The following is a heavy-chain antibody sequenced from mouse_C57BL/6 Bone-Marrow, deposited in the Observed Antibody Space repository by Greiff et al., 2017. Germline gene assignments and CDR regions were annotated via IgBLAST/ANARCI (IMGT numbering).Heavy chain of an antibody. CDR3: ASYDRRYEAMDD. J-gene: IGHJ4*01. D-gene: IGHD1-1*01. CDR2: ILPSNGDT. V-gene: IGHV1-52*01. CDR1: GYTFTGYW. Sequence: VQLLEPGAELMRPGSSVKLSCKASGYTFTGYWIDWVKQRPIHGLEWIGDILPSNGDTNYNEKFKGKATLTVDKSSNTAYMQLSSLTAEDSAIYYCASYDRRYEAMDDWGQGTSVTVSS.